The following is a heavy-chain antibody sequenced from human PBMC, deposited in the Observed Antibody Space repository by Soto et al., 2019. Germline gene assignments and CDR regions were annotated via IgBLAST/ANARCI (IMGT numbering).Heavy chain of an antibody. J-gene: IGHJ4*02. CDR3: ARESFYGADLDY. D-gene: IGHD4-17*01. Sequence: TSETLSLTCNVSGDSISIGYYYWSWIRQPPGKGLEWIGHISYSGSTYYIPSLKSRLIISVDTSKNQFSLKLTSVTAADTAVYYCARESFYGADLDYWGQGIRVTVSS. CDR1: GDSISIGYYY. V-gene: IGHV4-30-4*01. CDR2: ISYSGST.